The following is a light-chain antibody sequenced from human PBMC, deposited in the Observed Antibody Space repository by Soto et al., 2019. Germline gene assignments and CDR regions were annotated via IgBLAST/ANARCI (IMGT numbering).Light chain of an antibody. V-gene: IGLV2-14*01. J-gene: IGLJ1*01. CDR1: TSDVGGYNY. Sequence: QSALTQPASVSGCPGQSITISCTGTTSDVGGYNYVSWFQQHPGKAPKLIIYDVSDRPSGVSNRFSGSKSGNTASLTISGLQAEDEADYFCSSYTSSTTPYVFGTGTKVTV. CDR3: SSYTSSTTPYV. CDR2: DVS.